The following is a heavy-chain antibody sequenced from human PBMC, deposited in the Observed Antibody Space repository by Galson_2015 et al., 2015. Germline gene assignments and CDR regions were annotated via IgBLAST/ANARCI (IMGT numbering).Heavy chain of an antibody. CDR1: GGTFSSYA. Sequence: SVKVCCKASGGTFSSYAISWVRQAPGQGLEWMGGIIPIFGTENYAQKFQGRVTITADESTSTAYMELSSLRSEDTAVYYCARTGWTTVTTYGAFDIWGQGTMVTVSS. CDR3: ARTGWTTVTTYGAFDI. D-gene: IGHD4-17*01. CDR2: IIPIFGTE. V-gene: IGHV1-69*13. J-gene: IGHJ3*02.